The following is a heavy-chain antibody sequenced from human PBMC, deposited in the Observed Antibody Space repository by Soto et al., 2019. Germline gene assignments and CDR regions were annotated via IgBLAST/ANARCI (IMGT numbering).Heavy chain of an antibody. CDR3: AKDFGSRDVLRFLEWHTQTYYYYGMDV. CDR2: ISYDGSNK. D-gene: IGHD3-3*01. J-gene: IGHJ6*02. Sequence: GGSLRLSCAASGFTFSSYGMHWVRQVPGKGLEWVAVISYDGSNKYYADSVKGRFTISRDNSKNTLYLQMNSLRAEDTAVYYCAKDFGSRDVLRFLEWHTQTYYYYGMDVWGQGTTVTVSS. CDR1: GFTFSSYG. V-gene: IGHV3-30*18.